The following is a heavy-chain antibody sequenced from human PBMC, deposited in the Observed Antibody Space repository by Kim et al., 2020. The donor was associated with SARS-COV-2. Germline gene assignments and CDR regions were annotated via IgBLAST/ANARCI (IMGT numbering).Heavy chain of an antibody. CDR2: IIPIFGTA. V-gene: IGHV1-69*13. J-gene: IGHJ5*02. D-gene: IGHD6-19*01. CDR3: ARVGPSAVAGTVHWFDP. Sequence: SVKVSCKASGGTFSSYAISWVRQAPGQGLEWMGGIIPIFGTANYAQKFQGRVTITADESTSTAYMELSSLRSEDTAVYYCARVGPSAVAGTVHWFDPWGQGTLVTVSS. CDR1: GGTFSSYA.